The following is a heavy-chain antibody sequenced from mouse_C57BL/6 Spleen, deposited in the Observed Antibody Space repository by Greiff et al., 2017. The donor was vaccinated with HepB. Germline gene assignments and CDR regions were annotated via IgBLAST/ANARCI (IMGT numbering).Heavy chain of an antibody. V-gene: IGHV1-50*01. J-gene: IGHJ4*01. CDR3: SRSYYSNYDYAMDY. D-gene: IGHD2-5*01. CDR2: IDPSDSYT. CDR1: GYTFTSYW. Sequence: VQLQQSGAELVKPGASVKLSCKASGYTFTSYWMQWVKQRPGQGLEWIGEIDPSDSYTNYNQKFKGKATLTVDTSYSTAYMHVSSLTSEDSAVYFRSRSYYSNYDYAMDYWGQGTSGTVSS.